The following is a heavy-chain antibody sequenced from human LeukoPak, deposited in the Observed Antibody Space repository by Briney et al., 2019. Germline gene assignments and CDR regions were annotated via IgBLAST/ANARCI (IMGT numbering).Heavy chain of an antibody. V-gene: IGHV3-43*01. CDR3: AKDKWGFGELDY. J-gene: IGHJ4*02. Sequence: GGSLRLSCAASGFTFDDYTMHWVRQAPGKGLEWVSLISWDGGSTYYADSVKGRFTISRDNSKNSLYLQMNSLRTEDTALYYCAKDKWGFGELDYWGQGTLVTVSS. CDR2: ISWDGGST. CDR1: GFTFDDYT. D-gene: IGHD3-10*01.